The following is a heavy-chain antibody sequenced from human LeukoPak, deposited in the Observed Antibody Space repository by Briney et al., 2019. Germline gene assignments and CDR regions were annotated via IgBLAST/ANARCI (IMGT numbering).Heavy chain of an antibody. D-gene: IGHD5-24*01. V-gene: IGHV3-33*01. CDR3: ARDDMAYYYFDY. Sequence: SGGSLRLSCAASGFTFSSYGMHWVRQAPGKGLEWVAVIWYDGSNKYYADSVKGRFTISRDNSKNTLYLQMNSLRAEDTAVYYCARDDMAYYYFDYWGQGTLVTVSS. J-gene: IGHJ4*02. CDR1: GFTFSSYG. CDR2: IWYDGSNK.